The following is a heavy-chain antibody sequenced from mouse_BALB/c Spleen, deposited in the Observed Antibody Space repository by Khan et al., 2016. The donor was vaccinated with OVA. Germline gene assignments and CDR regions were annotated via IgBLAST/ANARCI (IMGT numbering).Heavy chain of an antibody. J-gene: IGHJ3*01. V-gene: IGHV1-4*01. CDR3: AREGAYDRYDGWFAY. CDR2: INPKNDYP. Sequence: QVQLQQSGAELARPGASVKMSCKASGYTFTSYTMHWVKQRPGKGLEWIGYINPKNDYPNSNQKFRDKATLTADKSSSTAYMQLSSLTSEDSAVYYCAREGAYDRYDGWFAYWGQGTLVTVSA. D-gene: IGHD2-14*01. CDR1: GYTFTSYT.